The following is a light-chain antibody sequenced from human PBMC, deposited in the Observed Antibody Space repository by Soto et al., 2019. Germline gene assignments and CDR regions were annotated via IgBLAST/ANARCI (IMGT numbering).Light chain of an antibody. Sequence: IVTTHAPCTLPVSPVERAPLYCSASQSVNINLAWYQQKPGQAPRLLISDASNRATGIPARFSGSGSGTDFTLTISSLEPEDFAVYYCHQRQYWPPITFGQGTRLEIK. CDR1: QSVNIN. J-gene: IGKJ5*01. V-gene: IGKV3-11*01. CDR3: HQRQYWPPIT. CDR2: DAS.